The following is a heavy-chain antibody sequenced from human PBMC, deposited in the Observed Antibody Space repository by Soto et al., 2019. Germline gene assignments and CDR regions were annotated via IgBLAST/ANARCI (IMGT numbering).Heavy chain of an antibody. J-gene: IGHJ3*02. D-gene: IGHD2-2*01. CDR2: IYPGDSDT. Sequence: GESLKISCKGSGYSVTSYWCGWVRQMPGKGLEWMGIIYPGDSDTRYSPSFQGQVTISADKSISTAYLQWSSLKASDTAMYYCARAHCSSTSCYDAFDIWGQGTMVTVSS. CDR3: ARAHCSSTSCYDAFDI. V-gene: IGHV5-51*01. CDR1: GYSVTSYW.